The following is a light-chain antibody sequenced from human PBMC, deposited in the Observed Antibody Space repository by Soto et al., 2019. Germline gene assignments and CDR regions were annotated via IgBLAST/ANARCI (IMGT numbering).Light chain of an antibody. J-gene: IGKJ5*01. Sequence: EIGVTQSPGTLPFTKGERATLSCRASHTVTRSYLAWYQHKPGQAPRLLISGISRRAPGIPDRFSGDGSGTDFTLTISRLEPEDYAVYYCPQSDGSPITFGQGTLLAVK. CDR2: GIS. CDR3: PQSDGSPIT. V-gene: IGKV3-20*01. CDR1: HTVTRSY.